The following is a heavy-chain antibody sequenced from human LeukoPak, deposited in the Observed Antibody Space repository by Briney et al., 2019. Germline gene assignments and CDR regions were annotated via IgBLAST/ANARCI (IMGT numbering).Heavy chain of an antibody. D-gene: IGHD3-3*01. CDR3: ARSVRYYDFWSGYFNWFDP. CDR1: GGSFSGYY. J-gene: IGHJ5*02. CDR2: INHSGST. V-gene: IGHV4-34*01. Sequence: SETLSLTCAVYGGSFSGYYWSWIRQPPGKGLEWIEEINHSGSTNYNPSLKSRVTISVDTSKNQFSLKLSSVTAADTAVYYCARSVRYYDFWSGYFNWFDPWGQGTLVTVSS.